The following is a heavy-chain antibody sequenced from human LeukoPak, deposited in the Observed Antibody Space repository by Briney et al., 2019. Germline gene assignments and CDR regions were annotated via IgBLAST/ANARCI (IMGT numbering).Heavy chain of an antibody. CDR2: ISYDGSNK. J-gene: IGHJ4*02. V-gene: IGHV3-30*18. CDR3: AKDYGSGSIDY. CDR1: GFTFSSYG. Sequence: GALRHSCAASGFTFSSYGMHWVRQAPGKGLEWVAVISYDGSNKYYADSVKGRFTISRDNSKNTLYLQMNSLRAEDTAVYYCAKDYGSGSIDYWGQGTLVTVSS. D-gene: IGHD3-10*01.